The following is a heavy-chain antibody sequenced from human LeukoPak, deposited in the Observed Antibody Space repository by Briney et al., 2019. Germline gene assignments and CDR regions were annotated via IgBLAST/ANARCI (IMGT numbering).Heavy chain of an antibody. D-gene: IGHD3-16*01. CDR1: GYSFTGYF. Sequence: VASVKVSCKASGYSFTGYFMQWVRQAPGQGLEWMGWINPNSGDTNYAQKFRGRVTMTRDTPISTAYMELSRLRSDDAAVYYCARRFYYAMDVWGQGTTVTVSS. J-gene: IGHJ6*02. CDR3: ARRFYYAMDV. V-gene: IGHV1-2*02. CDR2: INPNSGDT.